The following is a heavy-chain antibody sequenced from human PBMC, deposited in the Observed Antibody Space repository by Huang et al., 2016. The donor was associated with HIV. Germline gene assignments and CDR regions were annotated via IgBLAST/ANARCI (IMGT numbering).Heavy chain of an antibody. J-gene: IGHJ4*02. CDR1: GGSINSVTYY. Sequence: QVQLQESGPGLVKPSQTLSLTCTVSGGSINSVTYYWSWIRQPAGKGLAGIGHIYTSGSTTHKPSLKRRVTRSVDTSKNHFSLKLSSVTAADTAVYYCAREALRPGAGIKGYFDYWGPGTRVTVSS. CDR3: AREALRPGAGIKGYFDY. CDR2: IYTSGST. D-gene: IGHD6-19*01. V-gene: IGHV4-61*09.